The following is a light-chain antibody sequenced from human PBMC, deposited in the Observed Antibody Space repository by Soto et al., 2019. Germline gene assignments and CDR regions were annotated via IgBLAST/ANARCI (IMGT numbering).Light chain of an antibody. V-gene: IGLV2-14*01. CDR3: SSYTSSILYV. J-gene: IGLJ1*01. CDR2: EVS. Sequence: QSALTQPASVSGSPGQSIAISCTGTRSDVGAYNYVSWYQQHPGKAPKLMIYEVSNRPSGVSNRFSGSKSGNTASLTISGLQAEDEADYYCSSYTSSILYVFGTGTNATV. CDR1: RSDVGAYNY.